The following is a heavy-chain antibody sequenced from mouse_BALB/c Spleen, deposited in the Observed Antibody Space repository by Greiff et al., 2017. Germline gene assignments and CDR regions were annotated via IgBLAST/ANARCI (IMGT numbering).Heavy chain of an antibody. CDR1: GFSLTGYG. CDR2: IWGDGST. CDR3: ARAPTGTEDAMDY. Sequence: VQLKESGPGLVAPSQSLSITCTVPGFSLTGYGVNWVRQPPGKGLEWLGMIWGDGSTDYNSALKSRLSISKDNSKSQVFLKMNSLQTDDTARYYCARAPTGTEDAMDYWGQGTSVTVSS. J-gene: IGHJ4*01. D-gene: IGHD4-1*01. V-gene: IGHV2-6-7*01.